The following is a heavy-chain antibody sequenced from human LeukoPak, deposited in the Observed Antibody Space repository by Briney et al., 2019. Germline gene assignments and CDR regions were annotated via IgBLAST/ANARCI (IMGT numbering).Heavy chain of an antibody. D-gene: IGHD3-3*01. V-gene: IGHV4-59*01. CDR3: ARGIFGVVPKTFDY. Sequence: SETLSLTCTVAGGSISSYYCGWIRQPPGKGLEWIGYIYYSGSTNYNPSLKSRVTISVDTSKNQFSLKLSSVTAADTAVYYCARGIFGVVPKTFDYWGQGTLVTVSS. CDR1: GGSISSYY. J-gene: IGHJ4*02. CDR2: IYYSGST.